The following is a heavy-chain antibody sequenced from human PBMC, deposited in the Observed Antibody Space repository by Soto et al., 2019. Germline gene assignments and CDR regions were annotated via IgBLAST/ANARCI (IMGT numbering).Heavy chain of an antibody. J-gene: IGHJ3*02. D-gene: IGHD2-15*01. Sequence: QVQLQQWGAGLLKPSETLSLTCAVYGGSFSGYYWSWIRQPPGKELEWIGEINHSGSTNYNPSLKSRVTISVDTSKNQFSLKLSSVTAADTAVYYCARCGSSNKSYAFDIWGQGTMVTVSS. V-gene: IGHV4-34*01. CDR3: ARCGSSNKSYAFDI. CDR2: INHSGST. CDR1: GGSFSGYY.